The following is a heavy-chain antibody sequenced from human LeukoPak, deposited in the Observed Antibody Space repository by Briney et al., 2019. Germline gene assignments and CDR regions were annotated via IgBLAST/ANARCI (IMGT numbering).Heavy chain of an antibody. CDR2: INPNSGDT. V-gene: IGHV1-2*02. CDR1: GYTFTSYY. J-gene: IGHJ3*02. CDR3: ARNLWFGESSDAFDM. D-gene: IGHD3-10*01. Sequence: ASVKVSCKASGYTFTSYYMHWVRQAPGQGLEWMGWINPNSGDTNYAQKFQGRVTMTRDTSISTAYMDMSSLRSDDTAVYYCARNLWFGESSDAFDMWGQGTMVTVSS.